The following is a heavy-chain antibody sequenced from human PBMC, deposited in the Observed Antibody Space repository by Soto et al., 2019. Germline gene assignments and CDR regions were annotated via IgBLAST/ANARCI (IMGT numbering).Heavy chain of an antibody. J-gene: IGHJ4*02. Sequence: QVQLQESGPGLVKPSETLSLTCTVSGGSISSYYWSWIRQPPGKGLEWIGYIYYSGSTNYNPSLKSRLTISVDTSKNQFSLKLSSVTAADTAVYYCARHFSSSWYSPYFDYWGQGTLVTVSS. CDR2: IYYSGST. CDR1: GGSISSYY. D-gene: IGHD6-13*01. V-gene: IGHV4-59*08. CDR3: ARHFSSSWYSPYFDY.